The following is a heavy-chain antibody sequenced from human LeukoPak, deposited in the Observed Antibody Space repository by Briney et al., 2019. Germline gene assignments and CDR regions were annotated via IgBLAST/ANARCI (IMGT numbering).Heavy chain of an antibody. CDR1: GFTFSSFA. D-gene: IGHD6-13*01. V-gene: IGHV3-23*01. Sequence: PGGSLRLSCAASGFTFSSFAMSWVRQAPGKGLEWVSGVTGSGGSTYYADSVKGRFTISRDNSKNTLYLQMNSLRAEDTALYYCAKGDSNPAPYYFDYWGQGTLVTVSS. CDR2: VTGSGGST. J-gene: IGHJ4*02. CDR3: AKGDSNPAPYYFDY.